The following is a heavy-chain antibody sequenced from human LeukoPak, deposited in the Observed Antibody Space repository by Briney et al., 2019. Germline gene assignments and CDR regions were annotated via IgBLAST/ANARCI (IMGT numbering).Heavy chain of an antibody. CDR1: GYTFTGYY. Sequence: ASVKVSCKASGYTFTGYYMHWVRQAPGQGLEWMGWINPNSGGTNYAQKFQGRVTMTRDTSISTAYMELSRLRSDDTAVYCCARARLVGATYLDYWGQGTLVTVSS. CDR3: ARARLVGATYLDY. J-gene: IGHJ4*02. D-gene: IGHD1-26*01. V-gene: IGHV1-2*02. CDR2: INPNSGGT.